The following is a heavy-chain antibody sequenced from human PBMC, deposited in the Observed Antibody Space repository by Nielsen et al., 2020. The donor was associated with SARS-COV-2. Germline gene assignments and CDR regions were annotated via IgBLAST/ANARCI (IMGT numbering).Heavy chain of an antibody. Sequence: GESLKISCAASGFTFSNAWMSWVRQAPGKGLEWVANIKQDGSEKYYVDSVKGRFTISRDNAKNSLYLQMNSLRAEDTAVYYCARDLGSGEGAFDIWGQGTMVTVSS. CDR3: ARDLGSGEGAFDI. CDR2: IKQDGSEK. V-gene: IGHV3-7*01. CDR1: GFTFSNAW. D-gene: IGHD3-10*01. J-gene: IGHJ3*02.